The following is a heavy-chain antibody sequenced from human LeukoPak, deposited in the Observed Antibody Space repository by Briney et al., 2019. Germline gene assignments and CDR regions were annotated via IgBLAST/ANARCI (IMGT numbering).Heavy chain of an antibody. CDR2: IYPGDSDT. CDR1: GYSFTSYW. V-gene: IGHV5-51*01. J-gene: IGHJ6*02. CDR3: ARLFGIAPYYYYGMDV. Sequence: GESLKISCKGSGYSFTSYWIGWVRQMPGKGLEWMGIIYPGDSDTRYSPSFQGQVTISADKSISTAYLQWSSLKASDTAMYYCARLFGIAPYYYYGMDVWGQGTTVTVSS. D-gene: IGHD6-13*01.